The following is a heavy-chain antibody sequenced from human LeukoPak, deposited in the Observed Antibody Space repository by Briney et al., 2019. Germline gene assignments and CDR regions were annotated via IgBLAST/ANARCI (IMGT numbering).Heavy chain of an antibody. CDR1: GGSISSSSYY. CDR2: IYYSGST. D-gene: IGHD3-9*01. CDR3: ARGDDILTSGRFDP. V-gene: IGHV4-39*07. J-gene: IGHJ5*02. Sequence: SETLSLTCTVSGGSISSSSYYWGWIRQPPGKGLEWIGSIYYSGSTYYNPSLKSRVTISVDTSKNQFSLKLSSVTAADTAVYYCARGDDILTSGRFDPWGQGTLVTVSS.